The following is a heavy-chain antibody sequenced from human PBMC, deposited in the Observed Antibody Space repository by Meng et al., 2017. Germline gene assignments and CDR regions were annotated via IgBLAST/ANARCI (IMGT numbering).Heavy chain of an antibody. D-gene: IGHD3-22*01. CDR1: GGTFSSYA. CDR2: IIPIFGTA. V-gene: IGHV1-69*13. CDR3: ARAGTYDYDSSGYYTLDY. Sequence: SVKVSCKASGGTFSSYAISWVRQAPGQGLEWMGGIIPIFGTANYAQKFQGRVTITADESTSTAYMELSSLRSEDTAVYYCARAGTYDYDSSGYYTLDYWGQGTLVTVSS. J-gene: IGHJ4*02.